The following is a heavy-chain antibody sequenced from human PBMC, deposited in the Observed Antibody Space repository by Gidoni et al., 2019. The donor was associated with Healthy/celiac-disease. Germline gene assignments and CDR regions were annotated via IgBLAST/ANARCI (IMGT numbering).Heavy chain of an antibody. CDR3: AKGMTTVTTGLDY. CDR1: GFTFDDSA. D-gene: IGHD4-17*01. Sequence: EVQLVESGGGLVQPGRSLRLSCPASGFTFDDSAMHWDRQATGKGLEWVSGISWNSDSIGYADSVKGRFTISRDNAKNSLYLQMNSLRAEDTALYYCAKGMTTVTTGLDYWGQGTLVTVSS. J-gene: IGHJ4*02. CDR2: ISWNSDSI. V-gene: IGHV3-9*01.